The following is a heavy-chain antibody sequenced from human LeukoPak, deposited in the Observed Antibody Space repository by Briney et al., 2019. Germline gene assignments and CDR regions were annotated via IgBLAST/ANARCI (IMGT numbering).Heavy chain of an antibody. CDR1: GFTFSSYA. J-gene: IGHJ5*02. CDR3: AKVNLAAADTGWFDP. D-gene: IGHD6-13*01. Sequence: PGGSLRLSCAASGFTFSSYAMNWVHQAPGKGLEWVSAISGSGGSTYYADSVKGRFTISRDNSKNTLYLQMNSLRAEDTAVYYCAKVNLAAADTGWFDPWGQGTLVTVSS. V-gene: IGHV3-23*01. CDR2: ISGSGGST.